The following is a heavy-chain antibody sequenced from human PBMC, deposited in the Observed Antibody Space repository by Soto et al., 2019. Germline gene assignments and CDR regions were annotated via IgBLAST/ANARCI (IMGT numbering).Heavy chain of an antibody. CDR1: GFTFSSYA. J-gene: IGHJ6*02. V-gene: IGHV3-30-3*01. D-gene: IGHD3-3*01. CDR2: ISYDGSNK. CDR3: ARSNYDFWSGSDYGMDV. Sequence: GGSLRLSCAASGFTFSSYAMHWVRQAPGKGLEWVAVISYDGSNKYYADSVKGRFTISRDNSKNTLYLQMNSLRAEDTAVYYCARSNYDFWSGSDYGMDVWGQGTTVTVSS.